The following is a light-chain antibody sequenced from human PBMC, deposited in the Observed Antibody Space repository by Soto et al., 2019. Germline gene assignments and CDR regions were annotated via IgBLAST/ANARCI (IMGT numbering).Light chain of an antibody. J-gene: IGLJ1*01. CDR2: EVS. CDR3: SLYTTASTYV. CDR1: SSDLSSYNR. Sequence: LTQPPSLSGSPGESVTICCTGTSSDLSSYNRVSWYQRPPGTGPKLVIYEVSNRPSGIPDRFSGSKSGNTASLTISGLQAEDEAEYYRSLYTTASTYVFGTGTKVTVL. V-gene: IGLV2-18*01.